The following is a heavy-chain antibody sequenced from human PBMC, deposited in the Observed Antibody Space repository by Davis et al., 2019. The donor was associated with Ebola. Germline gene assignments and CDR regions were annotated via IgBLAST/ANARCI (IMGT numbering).Heavy chain of an antibody. CDR3: ARVRKQLVLGTDY. V-gene: IGHV4-4*02. CDR2: IYHSGST. Sequence: SETLSLTCAVSGGSISSSNWWRWVRQPPGKGLEWIGEIYHSGSTNYNPSLKSRVTISVDKSKNQFSLKLSSVTAADTAVYYCARVRKQLVLGTDYWGQGTLVTVSS. CDR1: GGSISSSNW. D-gene: IGHD6-6*01. J-gene: IGHJ4*02.